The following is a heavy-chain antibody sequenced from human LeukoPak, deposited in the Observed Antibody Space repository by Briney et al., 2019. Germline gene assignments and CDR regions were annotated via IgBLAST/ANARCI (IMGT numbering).Heavy chain of an antibody. Sequence: PSETLSLTCTVSGGSISSYYWSWIRQPPGKGLEWIGYIYYSGSTNYNPSLKSRVTISVDTSKNQFSLKLSSVTAADTAVYYCAREGKYSSSSNYFDYWGQGTLVTVSS. V-gene: IGHV4-59*01. CDR3: AREGKYSSSSNYFDY. CDR1: GGSISSYY. D-gene: IGHD6-6*01. J-gene: IGHJ4*02. CDR2: IYYSGST.